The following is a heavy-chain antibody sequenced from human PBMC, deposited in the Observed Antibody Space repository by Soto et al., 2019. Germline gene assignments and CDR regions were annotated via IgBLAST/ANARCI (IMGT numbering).Heavy chain of an antibody. CDR3: AKEGGSDYYGMDV. J-gene: IGHJ6*02. D-gene: IGHD2-15*01. CDR1: GYSFSNTW. CDR2: IYPGNSET. V-gene: IGHV5-51*01. Sequence: GESLKISCKGSGYSFSNTWINWVRQMPGKGLEWMGIIYPGNSETRYSPSFQGQVTLSADKSINTAYLQWNSLKASDTATYYCAKEGGSDYYGMDVWGQGTTVTVSS.